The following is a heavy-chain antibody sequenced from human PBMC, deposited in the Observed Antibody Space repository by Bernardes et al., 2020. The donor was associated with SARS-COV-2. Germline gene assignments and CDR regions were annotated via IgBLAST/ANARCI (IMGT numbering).Heavy chain of an antibody. Sequence: VAVTVSCKASGYTFTSYGISWVRQAPGQGLEWMGWICGYNGNTNYAQKLQGRVTMTTDTSTSTAYMELRSLRSDDTAVYYCARGGEGFTMIVVLIQPMDVWGQGTTVTVSS. V-gene: IGHV1-18*01. J-gene: IGHJ6*02. CDR2: ICGYNGNT. CDR1: GYTFTSYG. D-gene: IGHD3-22*01. CDR3: ARGGEGFTMIVVLIQPMDV.